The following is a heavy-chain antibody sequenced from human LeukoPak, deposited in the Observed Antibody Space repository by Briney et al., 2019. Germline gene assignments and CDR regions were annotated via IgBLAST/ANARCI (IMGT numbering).Heavy chain of an antibody. CDR2: ISAYNGNT. CDR1: GYTFTSYG. V-gene: IGHV1-18*01. D-gene: IGHD2-2*01. CDR3: ATGGVRYCSSTSCYWGY. Sequence: ASVKVSCKASGYTFTSYGISWVRQAPGQGLEWMGWISAYNGNTNYAQKLQGRVTMTEDTSTDTAYMELSSLRSEDTAVYYCATGGVRYCSSTSCYWGYWGQGTLVTVSS. J-gene: IGHJ4*02.